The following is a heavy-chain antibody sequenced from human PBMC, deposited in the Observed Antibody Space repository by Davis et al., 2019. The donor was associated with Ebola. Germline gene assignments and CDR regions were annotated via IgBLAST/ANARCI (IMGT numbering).Heavy chain of an antibody. D-gene: IGHD4-23*01. CDR2: INHSGST. Sequence: SETLSLTCTVSGGSVSSGSYYWSWIRQPPGKGLEWIGEINHSGSTNYNPSLKSRVTISVDTSKNQFSLKLSSVTAADTAVYYCARFPVVTSNYYYYGMDVWGQGTTVTVSS. V-gene: IGHV4-61*01. CDR3: ARFPVVTSNYYYYGMDV. J-gene: IGHJ6*02. CDR1: GGSVSSGSYY.